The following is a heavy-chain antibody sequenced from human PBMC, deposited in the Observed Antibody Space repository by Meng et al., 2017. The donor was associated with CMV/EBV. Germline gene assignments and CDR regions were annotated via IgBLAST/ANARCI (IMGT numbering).Heavy chain of an antibody. CDR3: ARDDATSYYYYYYGMDV. J-gene: IGHJ6*02. V-gene: IGHV3-30*02. Sequence: GESLKISCAASGFTFSSYGMHWVRQAPGKGLEWVAFIRYDGSNKYYADSVKGRFTISRDNAKNSLYLQMNSLRAEDTAVYYCARDDATSYYYYYYGMDVWGQGTTVTVSS. CDR2: IRYDGSNK. CDR1: GFTFSSYG. D-gene: IGHD2-2*01.